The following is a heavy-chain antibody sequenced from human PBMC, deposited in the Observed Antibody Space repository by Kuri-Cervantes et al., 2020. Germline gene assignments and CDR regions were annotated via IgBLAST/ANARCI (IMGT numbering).Heavy chain of an antibody. CDR2: INSKSGII. V-gene: IGHV3-9*01. Sequence: GGSLRLSCAASGFTFDDYAMHWVRQGPGKGLEWVSGINSKSGIIGYADSVKGWFTISRDNARNSLYLQMNTLRIEDTALYYCAKASSSWYVGMDVWGQGTTVTVSS. J-gene: IGHJ6*02. CDR1: GFTFDDYA. CDR3: AKASSSWYVGMDV. D-gene: IGHD6-13*01.